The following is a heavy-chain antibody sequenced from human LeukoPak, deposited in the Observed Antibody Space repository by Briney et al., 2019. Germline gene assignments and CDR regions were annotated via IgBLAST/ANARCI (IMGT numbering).Heavy chain of an antibody. D-gene: IGHD6-19*01. CDR1: GGTFISYA. CDR2: IIPIFGTA. V-gene: IGHV1-69*13. CDR3: ASAGNGHSSGWYFISTFDY. J-gene: IGHJ4*02. Sequence: ASVKVSCKASGGTFISYAISWVRQAPGQGLEWMGGIIPIFGTANYAQKFQGRVTITADESTSTAYMELSSLRSEDTAVYYCASAGNGHSSGWYFISTFDYWGQGTLVTVSS.